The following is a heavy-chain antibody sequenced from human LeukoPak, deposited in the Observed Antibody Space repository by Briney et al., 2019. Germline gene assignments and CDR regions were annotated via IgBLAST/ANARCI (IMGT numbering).Heavy chain of an antibody. D-gene: IGHD6-6*01. J-gene: IGHJ4*02. CDR2: INHSGST. CDR1: GGSFSGYY. V-gene: IGHV4-34*01. CDR3: ARDVGARLSGF. Sequence: SETLSLTCAVYGGSFSGYYWSWIRQPPGKGLEWIGEINHSGSTNYNPSLKSRVTISVDTSKSQFSLKVSSVTAADTAVYYCARDVGARLSGFWGQGTLVTVSS.